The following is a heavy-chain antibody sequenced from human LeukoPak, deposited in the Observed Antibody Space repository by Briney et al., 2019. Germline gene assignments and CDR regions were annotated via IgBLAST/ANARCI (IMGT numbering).Heavy chain of an antibody. V-gene: IGHV3-11*04. CDR2: ISSSGSTI. CDR3: AREVVGSYSVNWFDP. Sequence: GGSLRLSCAASGFTFSDYYMSWIRQAPGKGLEWVSYISSSGSTIYYADSVKGRFTISRDNAKNSLYLQMNSLRAEDTAVYYCAREVVGSYSVNWFDPWGQGTLVTVSS. CDR1: GFTFSDYY. J-gene: IGHJ5*02. D-gene: IGHD3-16*01.